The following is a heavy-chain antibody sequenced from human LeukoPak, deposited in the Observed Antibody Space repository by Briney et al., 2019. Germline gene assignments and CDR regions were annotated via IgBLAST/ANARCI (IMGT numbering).Heavy chain of an antibody. CDR2: INSDGSST. CDR1: GFTFSSYW. D-gene: IGHD2-2*02. Sequence: GSLRLSCAASGFTFSSYWMHWVRQAPGKGRVWVSRINSDGSSTSYADSVKGRFTISRDNAKNTLYLQMNSLRAEDTAVYYCARDSPGVVPAAIVDGMDVWGKGTTVTVSS. J-gene: IGHJ6*04. V-gene: IGHV3-74*01. CDR3: ARDSPGVVPAAIVDGMDV.